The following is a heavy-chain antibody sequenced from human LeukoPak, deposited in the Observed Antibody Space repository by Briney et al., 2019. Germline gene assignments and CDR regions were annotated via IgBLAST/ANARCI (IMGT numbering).Heavy chain of an antibody. V-gene: IGHV3-21*01. CDR1: GFTFSSYS. D-gene: IGHD2-21*02. Sequence: GGSLRLSCAASGFTFSSYSMNWVRQAPGKGLEWVSSISSSSKYIYYTDSMKGRFTISRDNAKNSLHLQMNSLRDEDTAVYYCARDLKPVVVTALNWFDPWGQGTMVTVSS. CDR2: ISSSSKYI. J-gene: IGHJ5*02. CDR3: ARDLKPVVVTALNWFDP.